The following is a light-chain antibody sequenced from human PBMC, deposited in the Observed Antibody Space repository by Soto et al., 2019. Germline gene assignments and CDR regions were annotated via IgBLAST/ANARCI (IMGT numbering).Light chain of an antibody. Sequence: EIVLTQSPGTLSLSPGETATLSCRASQSVDSGCLAWYQHKVGQPPRLLVFAVSHRATGIPARFSGSGSGTDFTLTITRLEPEDCAVYYFHQCDSSQYTFGQGTNVEI. V-gene: IGKV3-20*01. CDR2: AVS. CDR1: QSVDSGC. J-gene: IGKJ2*01. CDR3: HQCDSSQYT.